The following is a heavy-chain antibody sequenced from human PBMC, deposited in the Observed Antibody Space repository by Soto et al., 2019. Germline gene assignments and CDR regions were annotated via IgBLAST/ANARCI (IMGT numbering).Heavy chain of an antibody. CDR2: VTSDGSNK. CDR1: GFTFSTYA. D-gene: IGHD3-22*01. CDR3: GRITLKTAVDTFDF. Sequence: PGGPLRLSCSASGFTFSTYALHWVRQAPGKGLEWVATVTSDGSNKYHADSVEGRFTISRDDSKNTLYLQLNSLRAEDTAVYYCGRITLKTAVDTFDFWGQGTMLTVSS. J-gene: IGHJ3*01. V-gene: IGHV3-30-3*01.